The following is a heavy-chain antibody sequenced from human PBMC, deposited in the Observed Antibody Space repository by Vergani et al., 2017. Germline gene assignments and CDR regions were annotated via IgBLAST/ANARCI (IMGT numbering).Heavy chain of an antibody. V-gene: IGHV5-51*03. CDR2: IYPGDSDT. Sequence: EVQLVQSGAEVKKPGESLKISCKASGYSFSNYWIGWVRQMSGKGLEWMGIIYPGDSDTRYSPSFQGQVTISADKSITTAYLQWGSLRATDTAVYYCGSLEMDQFLSKESPWYFDFWGHGTLVTVSS. J-gene: IGHJ2*01. D-gene: IGHD5-24*01. CDR3: GSLEMDQFLSKESPWYFDF. CDR1: GYSFSNYW.